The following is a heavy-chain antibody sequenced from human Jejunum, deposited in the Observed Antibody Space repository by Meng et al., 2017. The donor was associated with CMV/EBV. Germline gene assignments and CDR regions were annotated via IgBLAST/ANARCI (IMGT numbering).Heavy chain of an antibody. J-gene: IGHJ6*02. CDR3: ARPHSASYSYALDV. CDR2: VYTSGNT. D-gene: IGHD5-18*01. CDR1: GFPVSANF. V-gene: IGHV3-53*01. Sequence: SGFPVSANFMSWVRQAPGKGLEWVSIVYTSGNTYIADSVKGRFTISTDNSKNTLHLQMSSLRAEDTAIYFCARPHSASYSYALDVWGQGTTVTVSS.